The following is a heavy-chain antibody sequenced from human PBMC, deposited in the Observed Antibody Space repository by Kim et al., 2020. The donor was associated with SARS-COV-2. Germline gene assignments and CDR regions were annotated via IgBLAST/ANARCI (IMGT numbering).Heavy chain of an antibody. CDR2: ISSSSSYI. D-gene: IGHD1-1*01. CDR3: ARAVGPNNDLYYYYGIDV. V-gene: IGHV3-21*01. CDR1: GFTFSSYS. Sequence: GGSLRLSCAASGFTFSSYSMNWVRQAPGKGLEWVSSISSSSSYIYYADSVKGRFTISRDNAKNSLYLQMNSLRAEDTAVYYCARAVGPNNDLYYYYGIDVWGQGTTVTVSS. J-gene: IGHJ6*02.